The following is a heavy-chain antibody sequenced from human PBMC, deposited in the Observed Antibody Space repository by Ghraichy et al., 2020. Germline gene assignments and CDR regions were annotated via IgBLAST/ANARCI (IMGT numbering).Heavy chain of an antibody. J-gene: IGHJ4*02. CDR1: GFSLSTNGEG. V-gene: IGHV2-5*02. D-gene: IGHD3-10*01. CDR2: IYWDGDE. Sequence: SGPTLVKPTQTLTLTCTFSGFSLSTNGEGVGWIRQPPGKALEWLALIYWDGDERYSPSVKSRLTITKDTSKNQVVLTMTNIDPVDTATYFCAHRPNYGLFDYWGQGTLVTVSS. CDR3: AHRPNYGLFDY.